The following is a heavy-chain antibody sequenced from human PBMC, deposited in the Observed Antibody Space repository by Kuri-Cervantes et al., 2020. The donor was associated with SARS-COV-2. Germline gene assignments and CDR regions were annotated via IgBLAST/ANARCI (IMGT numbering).Heavy chain of an antibody. CDR3: ARGMQQWPFDY. CDR2: IYYNGVT. Sequence: SETLSLTCSVSGGSIRSGAYYCHWIRHRPGKGLEWIGNIYYNGVTYYNPSLKSRVTISVDTSKNQFSLKLSSMTAADTAVYYCARGMQQWPFDYWGQGTLVTVSS. J-gene: IGHJ4*02. D-gene: IGHD6-19*01. CDR1: GGSIRSGAYY. V-gene: IGHV4-31*03.